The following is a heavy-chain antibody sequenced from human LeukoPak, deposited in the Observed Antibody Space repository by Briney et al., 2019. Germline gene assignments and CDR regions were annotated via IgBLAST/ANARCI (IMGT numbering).Heavy chain of an antibody. CDR3: KIYYYGMDV. V-gene: IGHV4-34*08. CDR2: INHSGST. Sequence: PGGSLRLSCAASGFTFSSYSMNWVRQAPGKGLEWIGEINHSGSTNYNPSLKSRVTISVDTSKNQFSLKLSSVTAADTAVYYCKIYYYGMDVWGQGTTVTVSS. CDR1: GFTFSSYS. J-gene: IGHJ6*02.